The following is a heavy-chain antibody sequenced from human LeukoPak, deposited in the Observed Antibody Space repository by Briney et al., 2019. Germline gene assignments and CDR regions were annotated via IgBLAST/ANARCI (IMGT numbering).Heavy chain of an antibody. CDR2: ITGSTNGI. CDR3: ARARVASVYGSGREYYFDY. CDR1: GFTFTSYT. Sequence: GGSLRLSCAASGFTFTSYTMKWLRQAPGKGLEWVSSITGSTNGIYYADSVKGRFTISRDNARNSLSLQMNSLRADDTAVYYCARARVASVYGSGREYYFDYWGQGALVTVSS. D-gene: IGHD3-10*01. J-gene: IGHJ4*02. V-gene: IGHV3-21*01.